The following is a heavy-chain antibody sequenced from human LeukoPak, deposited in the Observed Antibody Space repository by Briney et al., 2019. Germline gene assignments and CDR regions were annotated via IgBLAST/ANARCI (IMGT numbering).Heavy chain of an antibody. J-gene: IGHJ5*02. CDR1: GGTFSSYA. V-gene: IGHV1-69*13. D-gene: IGHD2-21*01. CDR2: IIPIFGAA. CDR3: ASQKGVDENWFDP. Sequence: SVKVSCKASGGTFSSYAISWVRQAPGQGLEWIGGIIPIFGAANYAQKFQGRVTITADESTSTAYMELSSLRSEDTAVYYCASQKGVDENWFDPWGQGTLVTVSS.